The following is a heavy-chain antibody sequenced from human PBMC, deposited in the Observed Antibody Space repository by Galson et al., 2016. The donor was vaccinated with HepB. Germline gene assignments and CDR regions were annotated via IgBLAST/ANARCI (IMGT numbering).Heavy chain of an antibody. CDR1: GDSVSSNSAA. D-gene: IGHD1-20*01. CDR2: TYYRSKWYN. Sequence: CAISGDSVSSNSAAWNWIRQSPSRGLEWLGRTYYRSKWYNDYAVSVKSRITINPDTSKNQFSLQLNSVTPEDTAVYYCARVRRYYWNDGVFDYWGQGILVTVSS. V-gene: IGHV6-1*01. CDR3: ARVRRYYWNDGVFDY. J-gene: IGHJ4*02.